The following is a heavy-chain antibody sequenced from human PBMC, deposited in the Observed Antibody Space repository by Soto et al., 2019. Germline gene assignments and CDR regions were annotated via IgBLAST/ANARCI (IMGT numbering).Heavy chain of an antibody. CDR3: ARVPYDFWSGYYLYYFDY. CDR2: ISAYNGNT. D-gene: IGHD3-3*01. J-gene: IGHJ4*02. V-gene: IGHV1-18*01. Sequence: QVQLVQSGAEVKKPGASVKVSCKASGYTFTSYGISWVRQAPGQGLEWMGWISAYNGNTNYAQKLQGRVTMTTDTSTSTDYMELRSLRSDDTAVYYCARVPYDFWSGYYLYYFDYWGQGTLVTVSS. CDR1: GYTFTSYG.